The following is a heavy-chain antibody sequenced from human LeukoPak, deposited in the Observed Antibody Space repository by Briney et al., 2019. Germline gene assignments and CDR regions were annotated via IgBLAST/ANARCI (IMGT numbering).Heavy chain of an antibody. CDR1: GFTFSSYA. V-gene: IGHV3-23*01. D-gene: IGHD3-9*01. CDR2: LSGSGGST. J-gene: IGHJ4*02. Sequence: QPGGSLRLSCAASGFTFSSYAMSWVRQAPGKGLEWVSGLSGSGGSTYYADSVKGRFTISRGNSKNTLYLQMNSLRAEDTAVYYCAKEYDILTGSYRGYFDYWGQGTLVTVSS. CDR3: AKEYDILTGSYRGYFDY.